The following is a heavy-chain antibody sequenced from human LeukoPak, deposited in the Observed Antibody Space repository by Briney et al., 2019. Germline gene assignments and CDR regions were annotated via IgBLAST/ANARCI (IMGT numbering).Heavy chain of an antibody. D-gene: IGHD1-26*01. J-gene: IGHJ4*02. CDR2: IMPTLGTE. CDR3: ARETTEGAPIDY. V-gene: IGHV1-69*04. CDR1: GDSFHSYA. Sequence: ASVKVSCTPSGDSFHSYAISWVRPAPGQGLAWMGRIMPTLGTEDYAQKFQGRVTFTAEKSTRTIYMELGSLRSEDTAVYYCARETTEGAPIDYWGLGTLVTVSS.